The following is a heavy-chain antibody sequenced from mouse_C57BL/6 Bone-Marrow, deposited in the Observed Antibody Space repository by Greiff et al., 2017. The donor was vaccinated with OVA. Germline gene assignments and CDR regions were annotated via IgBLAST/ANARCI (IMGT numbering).Heavy chain of an antibody. CDR3: EKGDLTWELDY. V-gene: IGHV1-9*01. J-gene: IGHJ2*01. CDR1: GYTFTGYW. CDR2: ILPGSGST. Sequence: QVQLQQSGAELMKPGASVKLSCKATGYTFTGYWLEWVKQRPGHGLEWIGEILPGSGSTNYNEKFKGKATFTADPSSNTAYMQLSSLTTEDSAIYYCEKGDLTWELDYWGQGTTLTVSS. D-gene: IGHD4-1*01.